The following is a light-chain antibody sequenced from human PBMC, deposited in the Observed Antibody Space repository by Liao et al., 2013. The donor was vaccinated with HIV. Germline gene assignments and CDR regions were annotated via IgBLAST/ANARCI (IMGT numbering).Light chain of an antibody. CDR2: YHS. CDR1: NIGSKS. J-gene: IGLJ3*02. Sequence: SYELTQPPSVSVAPGKTARITCGGNNIGSKSVHWYQQKPGQAPVLVIYYHSDRPSGIPERFSGSSSGTTVTLTISGAQVEDEADYYCQAWDSSTAVFGGGTKLTVL. V-gene: IGLV3-21*01. CDR3: QAWDSSTAV.